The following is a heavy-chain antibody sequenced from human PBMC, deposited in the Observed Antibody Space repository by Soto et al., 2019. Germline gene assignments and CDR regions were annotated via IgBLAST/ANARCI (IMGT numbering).Heavy chain of an antibody. CDR1: GLTLSTSS. D-gene: IGHD3-22*01. CDR2: IRRHTSVT. J-gene: IGHJ5*02. CDR3: GKVADSGYYTVDR. Sequence: EVQLVESGGMLVQPGGSLRLSCAASGLTLSTSSMNWVRQAPGKGLEWLSYIRRHTSVTAYADPGKGRFTISRDSAKNSLYLQMDGLRVEDAAVYYWGKVADSGYYTVDRWGQGTLVTVSS. V-gene: IGHV3-48*01.